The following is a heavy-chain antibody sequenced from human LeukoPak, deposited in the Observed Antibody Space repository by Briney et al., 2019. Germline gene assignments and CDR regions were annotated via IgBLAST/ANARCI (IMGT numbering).Heavy chain of an antibody. CDR3: ASRSVVSLYAIETWFDS. Sequence: SETLSLTCAVTGASVSSSSYFWGWIRQPPGEGPEWLGSVYYNGATYYNPSLKSRVTLSLDTSKNQFTLTVTSVTVADTALYFCASRSVVSLYAIETWFDSWGQGTLVTVSS. V-gene: IGHV4-39*06. J-gene: IGHJ5*01. D-gene: IGHD2-15*01. CDR2: VYYNGAT. CDR1: GASVSSSSYF.